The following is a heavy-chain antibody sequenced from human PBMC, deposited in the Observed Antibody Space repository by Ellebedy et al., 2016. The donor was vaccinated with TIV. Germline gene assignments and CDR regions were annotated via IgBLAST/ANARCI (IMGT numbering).Heavy chain of an antibody. Sequence: AASVKVSCKASGYTFTGYYMHWVRQAPGQGLEWMGWINPNSGGTKYAQKFQVRVTMTRDTSITTAYMELTRLTSDDTAVYYCAREGPLRYLGEAVWGQGTTVTVSS. CDR3: AREGPLRYLGEAV. CDR1: GYTFTGYY. CDR2: INPNSGGT. D-gene: IGHD3-9*01. J-gene: IGHJ6*02. V-gene: IGHV1-2*02.